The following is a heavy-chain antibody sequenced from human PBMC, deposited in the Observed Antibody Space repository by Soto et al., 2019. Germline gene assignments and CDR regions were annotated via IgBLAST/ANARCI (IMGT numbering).Heavy chain of an antibody. J-gene: IGHJ4*02. Sequence: QITLKESGPTLVKPTQTLTLTCTFSGFELNIAGVGVGWIRQPPGGALEWLALIYWDDDNRYSPSLKSRLTITKDTSKNQVVLAMTNMDPVDTATYYCARFKFGGNSYHFDHWGQGTLVTVSS. D-gene: IGHD2-21*02. CDR2: IYWDDDN. CDR3: ARFKFGGNSYHFDH. V-gene: IGHV2-5*02. CDR1: GFELNIAGVG.